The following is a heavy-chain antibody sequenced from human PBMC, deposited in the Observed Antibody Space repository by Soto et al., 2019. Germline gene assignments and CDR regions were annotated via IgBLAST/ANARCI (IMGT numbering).Heavy chain of an antibody. CDR1: GFSFSSYY. D-gene: IGHD2-8*01. CDR3: ASENGHPGHNYAMDV. J-gene: IGHJ6*02. CDR2: ISFNGDVT. V-gene: IGHV3-11*01. Sequence: GGSLRLSCAASGFSFSSYYMSWIRQAPGKGLEWVSYISFNGDVTRYSDSVEGRFTVSRDNAKKSLYLQMNSLRVEDTAVYYCASENGHPGHNYAMDVWGQGTTVTVSS.